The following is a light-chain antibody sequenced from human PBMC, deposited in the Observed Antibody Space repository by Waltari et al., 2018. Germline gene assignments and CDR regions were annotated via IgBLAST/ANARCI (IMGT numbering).Light chain of an antibody. J-gene: IGLJ2*01. CDR2: DVS. V-gene: IGLV2-23*02. CDR1: SSDVGGYNY. CDR3: CSYAGSSTSHVV. Sequence: QSALTQPASVSGSPGQSITISCPGTSSDVGGYNYVSWYQQHPGKAPTLMLYDVSKRPSGVSNRFSGSKSGNTASLTISGLQAEDEADYYCCSYAGSSTSHVVFGGGTKLTVL.